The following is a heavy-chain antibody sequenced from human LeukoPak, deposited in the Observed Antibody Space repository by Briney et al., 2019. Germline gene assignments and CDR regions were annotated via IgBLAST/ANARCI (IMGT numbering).Heavy chain of an antibody. CDR2: INHSGST. CDR1: GGSFSGYY. CDR3: ARGWRWATRGLDY. Sequence: SETLSLTCAGYGGSFSGYYWSWIRQPPGKGLEWIGEINHSGSTNYNPSLKSRVTISVDTSKNQFSLKLSSVTAADTAVYYCARGWRWATRGLDYWGQGTLVTVSS. J-gene: IGHJ4*02. D-gene: IGHD1-26*01. V-gene: IGHV4-34*01.